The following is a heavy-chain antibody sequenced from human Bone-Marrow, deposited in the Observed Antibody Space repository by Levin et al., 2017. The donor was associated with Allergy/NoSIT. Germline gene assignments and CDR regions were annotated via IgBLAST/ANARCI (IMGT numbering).Heavy chain of an antibody. D-gene: IGHD6-13*01. Sequence: ASVKVSCKASAYTFRGYGISWVRQAPGQALEWMGWISVYNGKTRYAPQFQGRVTMTADTSTDNASMELSGLRPDDTAVYYCARDGLRGGGRAAAGIDFYFRGMDLWGQGTTVTVSS. V-gene: IGHV1-18*01. CDR3: ARDGLRGGGRAAAGIDFYFRGMDL. CDR1: AYTFRGYG. CDR2: ISVYNGKT. J-gene: IGHJ6*02.